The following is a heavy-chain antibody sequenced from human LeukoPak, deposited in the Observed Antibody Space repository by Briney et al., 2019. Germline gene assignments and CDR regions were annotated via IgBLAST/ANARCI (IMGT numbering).Heavy chain of an antibody. CDR2: INHSGST. V-gene: IGHV4-34*01. Sequence: KSSETLSLTCAVYGGSFSGYYWSWIRQPPGKGLEWIGEINHSGSTNYNPSLKSRVTISVDTFKNQFSLKLSSVTAADTAVYYCARRLYFDWFRDASDIWGQGTMVTVSS. J-gene: IGHJ3*02. CDR1: GGSFSGYY. CDR3: ARRLYFDWFRDASDI. D-gene: IGHD3-9*01.